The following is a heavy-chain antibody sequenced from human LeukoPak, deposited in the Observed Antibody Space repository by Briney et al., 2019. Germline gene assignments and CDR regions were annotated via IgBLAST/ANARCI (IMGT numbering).Heavy chain of an antibody. CDR2: IWYDGSNK. CDR3: AGGYCSGGSCYRSVGY. Sequence: GRSLRLSCAASGFTFSSYGMHWVRQAPGKGLEWVAVIWYDGSNKYYADSVKGRFTISRDNSKNTLYLQMNSLRAEDTAVYYCAGGYCSGGSCYRSVGYWGQGTLVTVSS. V-gene: IGHV3-33*01. CDR1: GFTFSSYG. D-gene: IGHD2-15*01. J-gene: IGHJ4*02.